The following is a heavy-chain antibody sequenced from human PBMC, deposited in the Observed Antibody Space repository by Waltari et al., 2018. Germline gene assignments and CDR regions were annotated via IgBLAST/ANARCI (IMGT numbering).Heavy chain of an antibody. CDR1: GGSISSYY. V-gene: IGHV4-4*07. D-gene: IGHD3-3*01. CDR3: ARGEGTEEGRFLEWFDAFDI. Sequence: QVQLQESGPGLVKPSETLSLTCTVSGGSISSYYWSWIRQPAGKGLEWIGRIYTSGSTNYNPSLKSRVTMSVDTSKNQFSLKLSSVTAADTAVYYCARGEGTEEGRFLEWFDAFDIWGQGTMVTVSS. CDR2: IYTSGST. J-gene: IGHJ3*02.